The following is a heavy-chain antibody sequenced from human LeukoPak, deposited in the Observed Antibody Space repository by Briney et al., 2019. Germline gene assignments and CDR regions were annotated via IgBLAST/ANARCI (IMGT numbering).Heavy chain of an antibody. Sequence: ASVKVSCKASGYTFTSYYMHRVRQAPGQGLEWMGIINPSGGSTSYAQKFQGRVTMTRDTSTSRVYMELSSLRSEDTAVYYCARDVRFLEWLLHNWFDPGGRGTLVTVSS. V-gene: IGHV1-46*03. J-gene: IGHJ5*02. D-gene: IGHD3-3*01. CDR1: GYTFTSYY. CDR3: ARDVRFLEWLLHNWFDP. CDR2: INPSGGST.